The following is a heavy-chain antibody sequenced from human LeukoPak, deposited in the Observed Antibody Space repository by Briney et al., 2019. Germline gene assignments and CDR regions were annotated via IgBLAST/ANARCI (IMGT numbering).Heavy chain of an antibody. Sequence: GGSLRLSCAASGFTFDDYGMSWVRQAPGKGLEWVSGINWNGGSTGYADSVKGRFTISRDNSKNTLYLQMNSLRAEDTAVYYCAKGSKNWYSGRLGEFDYWGQGTLVTVSS. CDR1: GFTFDDYG. CDR2: INWNGGST. CDR3: AKGSKNWYSGRLGEFDY. J-gene: IGHJ4*02. V-gene: IGHV3-20*04. D-gene: IGHD1-26*01.